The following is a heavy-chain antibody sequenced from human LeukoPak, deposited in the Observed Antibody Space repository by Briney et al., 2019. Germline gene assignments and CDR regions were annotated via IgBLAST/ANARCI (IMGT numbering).Heavy chain of an antibody. V-gene: IGHV3-53*01. Sequence: PGGSLRLSCAASEFIVSINYMTWVRQAPGKGLEWVSLIYSRGDTKYADSVKGRFTISRDNSKNTLYLQMNSLRAEDTAVYYCAKGRAGNYYYDSSDYWGQGTLVTVSS. CDR2: IYSRGDT. D-gene: IGHD3-22*01. CDR3: AKGRAGNYYYDSSDY. CDR1: EFIVSINY. J-gene: IGHJ4*02.